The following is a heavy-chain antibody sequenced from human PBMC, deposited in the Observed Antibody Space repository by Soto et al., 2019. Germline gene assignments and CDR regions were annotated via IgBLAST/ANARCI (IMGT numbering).Heavy chain of an antibody. CDR2: IKQDGSEK. CDR1: GFTFSTYW. D-gene: IGHD3-10*01. CDR3: ARDAYVSGISDP. V-gene: IGHV3-7*05. J-gene: IGHJ5*02. Sequence: PGGSLRLSCAASGFTFSTYWMSWVCQAPGKGLEWVANIKQDGSEKYYVDSVKGRFTISRDNAENSLYLQMNSLRAEDTAVYYCARDAYVSGISDPGGQEPRVPVPS.